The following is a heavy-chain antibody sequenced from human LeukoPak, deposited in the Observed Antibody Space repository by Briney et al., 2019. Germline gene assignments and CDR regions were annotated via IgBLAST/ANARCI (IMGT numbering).Heavy chain of an antibody. V-gene: IGHV3-21*01. CDR1: GFTFNNFS. CDR3: ARGRGLPGPLDY. Sequence: PGGSLRLSCAASGFTFNNFSMNWVRQAPGKGLEWVSSISSSSSYIYYADSVKGRFTISRDNAKNSLYLQMNSLRAEDTAVYYCARGRGLPGPLDYWGQGTLVTVSS. D-gene: IGHD3-10*01. CDR2: ISSSSSYI. J-gene: IGHJ4*02.